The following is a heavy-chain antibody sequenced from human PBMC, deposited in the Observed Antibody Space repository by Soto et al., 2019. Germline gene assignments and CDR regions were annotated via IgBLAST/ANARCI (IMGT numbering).Heavy chain of an antibody. Sequence: QVQLVQSGAEMRKPGASVKVSCKASGYTFTSYDINWLRQASGQGLEWMGWMNPNSGNTGSAQRFQGRLTLTRNTSINTAYMELTSLTSEDADVYYCARVHTVTTYFDVWGRGTLV. CDR1: GYTFTSYD. CDR2: MNPNSGNT. D-gene: IGHD4-17*01. J-gene: IGHJ2*01. V-gene: IGHV1-8*01. CDR3: ARVHTVTTYFDV.